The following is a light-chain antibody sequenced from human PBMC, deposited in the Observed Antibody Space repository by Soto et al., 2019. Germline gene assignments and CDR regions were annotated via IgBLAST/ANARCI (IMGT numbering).Light chain of an antibody. Sequence: QSALTQPASVSGSPGQSITISCAGSSSDVGYYNYVPWYQRHPGEAPKLIIYEVSKRPSGVSNRFSGSKSGDTATLTISGVQSDDEADYYCSSFTSRSSVIFGGGTKLTVL. CDR2: EVS. V-gene: IGLV2-14*01. CDR3: SSFTSRSSVI. J-gene: IGLJ2*01. CDR1: SSDVGYYNY.